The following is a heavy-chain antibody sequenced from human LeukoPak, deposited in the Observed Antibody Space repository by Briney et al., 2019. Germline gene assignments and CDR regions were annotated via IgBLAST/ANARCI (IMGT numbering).Heavy chain of an antibody. D-gene: IGHD6-13*01. Sequence: SENLSLTCAVYGGSFSGYYWSWIRQPPGKGLEWIGEINHSGSTNYNPSLKSRVTISVDTSKNQFSLKLSSVTAADTAVYYCARRPLGYSSSWYKFRSLPFDYWGQGTLVTVSS. J-gene: IGHJ4*02. CDR1: GGSFSGYY. CDR2: INHSGST. V-gene: IGHV4-34*01. CDR3: ARRPLGYSSSWYKFRSLPFDY.